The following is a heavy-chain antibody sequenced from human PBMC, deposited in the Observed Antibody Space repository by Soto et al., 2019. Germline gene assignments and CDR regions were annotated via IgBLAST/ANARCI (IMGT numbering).Heavy chain of an antibody. V-gene: IGHV3-30*14. CDR2: MTYDGATE. J-gene: IGHJ3*01. CDR1: GFTFSDYV. D-gene: IGHD6-25*01. Sequence: QVRLVESGGGVVQPGTSLRLSCAASGFTFSDYVIHWVRQAAGKGLEWVASMTYDGATEYYADSVKGRFTMSRDNSKRALSLQMSSLRPDDTAVYYCARVRLSSAVNDALDVWGQGTTVTVSS. CDR3: ARVRLSSAVNDALDV.